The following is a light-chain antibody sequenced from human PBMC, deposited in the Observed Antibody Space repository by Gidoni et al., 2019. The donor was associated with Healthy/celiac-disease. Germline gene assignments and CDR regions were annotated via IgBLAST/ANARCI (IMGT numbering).Light chain of an antibody. CDR1: KLGDKY. CDR3: QAWDSSTVV. V-gene: IGLV3-1*01. J-gene: IGLJ2*01. Sequence: SYELTQPPSVSVSPGQTARITCSGDKLGDKYACWYQQKPGQSPVLVIYQDSKRPSGIPERFSGSNSGITATLTISGTQAMDEADYYCQAWDSSTVVFGGGTKLTVL. CDR2: QDS.